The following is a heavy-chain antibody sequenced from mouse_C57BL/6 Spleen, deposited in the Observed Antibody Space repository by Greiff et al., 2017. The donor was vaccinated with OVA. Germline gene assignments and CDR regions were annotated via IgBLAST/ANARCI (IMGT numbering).Heavy chain of an antibody. CDR1: GYTFTSYW. J-gene: IGHJ1*03. D-gene: IGHD2-4*01. CDR2: IDPNSGGT. V-gene: IGHV1-72*01. Sequence: QVQLQQPGAELVKPGASVKLSCKASGYTFTSYWMHWVKQRPGRGLEWIGRIDPNSGGTKYNEKFKSKDTLTVDKPSSTAYMQLSSLTSEDSAVYYGAREVIYYDYDGGYFDVWGTGTTVTVSS. CDR3: AREVIYYDYDGGYFDV.